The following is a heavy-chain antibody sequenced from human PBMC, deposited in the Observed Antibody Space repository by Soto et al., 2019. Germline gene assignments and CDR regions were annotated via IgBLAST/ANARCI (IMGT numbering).Heavy chain of an antibody. CDR2: IYHSGSA. J-gene: IGHJ4*02. D-gene: IGHD3-22*01. V-gene: IGHV4-38-2*02. CDR3: VREGYYDPKPCPDY. Sequence: LALTCAVSGYSITRTYYWGWIRQPPGKGLEWIGCIYHSGSAYYNPSLKSRVTISVDTSNNQFSLTMNSVTAADTAVYYCVREGYYDPKPCPDYWGQGLLVTVSS. CDR1: GYSITRTYY.